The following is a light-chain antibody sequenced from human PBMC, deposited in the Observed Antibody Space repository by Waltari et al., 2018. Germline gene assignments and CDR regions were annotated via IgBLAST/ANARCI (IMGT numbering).Light chain of an antibody. CDR1: QSISSW. CDR2: DAS. CDR3: QQYNSYSMYT. Sequence: DIQMTQSPSTLSASVGDRVTITCRASQSISSWLAWYQQKPGKAPKLLIYDASSFESGVPSRFSCSGSWTEFTLTISSLQPDDFATYYCQQYNSYSMYTFGQGTKLEIK. V-gene: IGKV1-5*01. J-gene: IGKJ2*01.